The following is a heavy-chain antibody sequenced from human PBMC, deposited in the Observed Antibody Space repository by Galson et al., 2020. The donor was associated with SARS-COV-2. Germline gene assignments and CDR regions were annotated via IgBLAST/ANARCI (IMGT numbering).Heavy chain of an antibody. J-gene: IGHJ4*02. D-gene: IGHD1-1*01. CDR1: GFTFSSYA. Sequence: GGSLRLSCSASGFTFSSYAMSWVRQAPGKGLEWLSAISGSGGSTYYADSVKGRFTISRDNSKNTLYLQMNSLRAEDTAVYYCAKGYGGRIGAGTFDYWGQGTLVTVSS. V-gene: IGHV3-23*01. CDR2: ISGSGGST. CDR3: AKGYGGRIGAGTFDY.